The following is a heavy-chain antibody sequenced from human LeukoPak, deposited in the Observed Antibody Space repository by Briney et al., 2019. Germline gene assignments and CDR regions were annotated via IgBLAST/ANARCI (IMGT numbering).Heavy chain of an antibody. V-gene: IGHV4-39*07. CDR1: GGSISSSSYY. J-gene: IGHJ6*03. D-gene: IGHD1-26*01. CDR3: AIVVGATYLYYYYMDV. CDR2: IYYSGST. Sequence: SETLSLTCTVSGGSISSSSYYWGWIRQPPGKGLEWIGSIYYSGSTYYNPSLKSRVTISVDTSKNQFSLKLSSVTAADTAVYYCAIVVGATYLYYYYMDVWGKGTTVTVSS.